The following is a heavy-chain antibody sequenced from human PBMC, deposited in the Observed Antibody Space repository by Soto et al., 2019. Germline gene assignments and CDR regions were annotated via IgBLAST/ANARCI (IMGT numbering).Heavy chain of an antibody. Sequence: QLQLQESGPGLVKPSETLSLTCTVSGGSISSSSYYWGWIRQPPGKGLEWIGSIYYSGSTYYNPSLKSRGPISVDTSKNQFSLKLSSVTAADTAVYYCARHPLYGSGSYYNALYYFDYWGQGTLVTVSS. D-gene: IGHD3-10*01. CDR1: GGSISSSSYY. V-gene: IGHV4-39*01. J-gene: IGHJ4*02. CDR2: IYYSGST. CDR3: ARHPLYGSGSYYNALYYFDY.